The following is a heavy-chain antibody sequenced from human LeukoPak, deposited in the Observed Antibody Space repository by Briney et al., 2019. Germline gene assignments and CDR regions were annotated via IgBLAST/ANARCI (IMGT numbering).Heavy chain of an antibody. V-gene: IGHV4-61*02. J-gene: IGHJ6*03. CDR3: ARELQLWSRYYYYYMDV. CDR1: GGSISSGSYY. Sequence: SETLSLTCTVSGGSISSGSYYWSWIRQPAGKGLEWIGRIYTSGSTNYSPSLKSRVTISVDTSKNQFSLKLSSVTAADTAVYYCARELQLWSRYYYYYMDVWGKGTTVTVSS. CDR2: IYTSGST. D-gene: IGHD5-18*01.